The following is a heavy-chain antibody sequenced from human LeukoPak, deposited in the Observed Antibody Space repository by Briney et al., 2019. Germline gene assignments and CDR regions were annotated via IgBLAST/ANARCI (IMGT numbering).Heavy chain of an antibody. CDR3: ARVIVYGGNLSDAFDI. D-gene: IGHD4-23*01. CDR2: IYTSGST. J-gene: IGHJ3*02. Sequence: SETLSLTCTVSGGSISSGSYYWSWIRQPAGKGLEWIGRIYTSGSTNYNPSLKSRVTISVDTSKNQFSLKLSSVTAADTAVYYCARVIVYGGNLSDAFDIWGQGTMVTVSS. CDR1: GGSISSGSYY. V-gene: IGHV4-61*02.